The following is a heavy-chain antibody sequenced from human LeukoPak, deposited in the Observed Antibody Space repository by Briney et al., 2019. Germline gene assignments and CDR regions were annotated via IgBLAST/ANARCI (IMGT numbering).Heavy chain of an antibody. CDR3: TTAVRPVLRDDGIDY. J-gene: IGHJ4*02. V-gene: IGHV3-15*01. CDR1: GFTFSNAW. CDR2: IKSKTDGGTT. Sequence: GGSLRLSCAASGFTFSNAWMSWVRQAPGKGLEWVGRIKSKTDGGTTDYAAPVKGRFTISRDDSKNTLYLQMNSLKTEDTAVYYCTTAVRPVLRDDGIDYWGQGTLVTVSS. D-gene: IGHD3-3*01.